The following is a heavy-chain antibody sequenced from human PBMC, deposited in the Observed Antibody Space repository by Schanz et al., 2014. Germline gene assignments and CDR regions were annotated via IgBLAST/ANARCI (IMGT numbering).Heavy chain of an antibody. CDR3: ARVGGTYYDFWSGVPPTVMHDGFDI. V-gene: IGHV3-11*06. CDR1: GFIFSDYY. CDR2: LSGSSSDR. Sequence: QVQLVESGGGVVQPGRSLRLSCAASGFIFSDYYMSWIRQAPGKGLEWVSYLSGSSSDRNLADSVKGRFTISRDNAKNSMYLEMNSLRAEDTAVFYCARVGGTYYDFWSGVPPTVMHDGFDIWGQGTMVTVS. J-gene: IGHJ3*02. D-gene: IGHD3-3*01.